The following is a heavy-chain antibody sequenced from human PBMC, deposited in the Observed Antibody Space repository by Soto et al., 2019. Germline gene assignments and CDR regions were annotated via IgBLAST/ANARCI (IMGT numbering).Heavy chain of an antibody. D-gene: IGHD1-26*01. CDR1: GGTFSSYA. Sequence: SVNVSCKASGGTFSSYAISWVRQAPGQGLEWMGGIIPIFGTANYAQKFQGRVTITADESTSTAYMELSSLRSEDTAVYYCARDDRASGNLDYWGQGTLVTVSS. CDR2: IIPIFGTA. J-gene: IGHJ4*02. CDR3: ARDDRASGNLDY. V-gene: IGHV1-69*13.